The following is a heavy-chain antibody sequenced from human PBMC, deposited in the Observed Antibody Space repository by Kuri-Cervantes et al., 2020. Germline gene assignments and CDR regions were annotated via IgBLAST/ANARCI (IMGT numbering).Heavy chain of an antibody. V-gene: IGHV4-39*07. CDR2: IYYSGST. D-gene: IGHD2-2*02. CDR3: ARGDTVDAFDI. J-gene: IGHJ3*02. CDR1: GGSISSSSYY. Sequence: LRLSCTVSGGSISSSSYYWGWIRQPPGKGLEWIGSIYYSGSTYYNPSLKSRVTISVDTSKNQFSLKLSSVTAADTAVYYCARGDTVDAFDIWGQGTMVTVSS.